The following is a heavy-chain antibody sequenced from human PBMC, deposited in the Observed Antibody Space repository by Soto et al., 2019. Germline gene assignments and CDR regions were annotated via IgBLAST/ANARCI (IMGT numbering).Heavy chain of an antibody. CDR1: GYTFTNFG. J-gene: IGHJ4*02. Sequence: ASVKVSCKASGYTFTNFGISWVRQAPGQGLEWMGWISAYNGNTNYAQNFQGRVTMTTDTSTSTAYMELRSLRSDDTAVYYCARGSYCGGDCYSDLFDYWGQGTLVTVSS. D-gene: IGHD2-21*02. CDR2: ISAYNGNT. V-gene: IGHV1-18*01. CDR3: ARGSYCGGDCYSDLFDY.